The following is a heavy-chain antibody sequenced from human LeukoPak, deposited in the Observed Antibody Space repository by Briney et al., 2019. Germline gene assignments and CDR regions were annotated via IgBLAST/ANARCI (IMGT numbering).Heavy chain of an antibody. V-gene: IGHV3-30*18. CDR1: GFTFSSYG. CDR3: AKGRSAIAVVNWFDP. Sequence: GGSLRLSCAASGFTFSSYGMHWVRQAPGKGLEWVAVISYDGSNKYYADSVKGRFTISRDNSKNTLYLQMNSLRAEDTAVYYCAKGRSAIAVVNWFDPWGQGTLVTVSS. J-gene: IGHJ5*02. CDR2: ISYDGSNK. D-gene: IGHD6-19*01.